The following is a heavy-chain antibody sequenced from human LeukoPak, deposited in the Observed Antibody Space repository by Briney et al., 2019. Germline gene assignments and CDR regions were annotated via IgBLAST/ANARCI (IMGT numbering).Heavy chain of an antibody. J-gene: IGHJ4*02. CDR3: AKDRANWAIDD. V-gene: IGHV3-69-1*01. CDR2: IGGDGVA. CDR1: GFTFTNHP. D-gene: IGHD2-2*02. Sequence: GGSPRLSCAASGFTFTNHPMNWVRQAPGKGLEWVSYIGGDGVAFYADSVKGRFTMSKDDARKSLYLQMSSLRVEDTALYYCAKDRANWAIDDWGQGTLVTVSS.